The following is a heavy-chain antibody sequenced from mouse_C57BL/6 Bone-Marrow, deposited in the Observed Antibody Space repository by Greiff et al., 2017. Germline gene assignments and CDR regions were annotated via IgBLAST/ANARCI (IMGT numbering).Heavy chain of an antibody. Sequence: QVQLQQPGAELVKPGASVKMSCKASGYTFTSYWITWVKQRPGQGLEWIGDIYPGSGSTNYNEKFKSKATLTVDTSSSTAYMQLSSLTSEDSAVYYCARGSMRITAHMDYWGQGTSVTVSS. CDR2: IYPGSGST. V-gene: IGHV1-55*01. CDR1: GYTFTSYW. J-gene: IGHJ4*01. CDR3: ARGSMRITAHMDY. D-gene: IGHD2-4*01.